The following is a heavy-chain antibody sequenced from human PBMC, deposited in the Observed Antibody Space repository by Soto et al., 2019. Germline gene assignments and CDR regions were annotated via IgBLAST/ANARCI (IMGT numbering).Heavy chain of an antibody. Sequence: PSETLSLTCIVSGASISSRSSYWGWIRQPPGKGLEWVGTFYSGGTYNNPSLKSRVTISVDTSKNQFSLRLGSVAAEDTAIYYCATTRGIAVGGSFDHWGQGTLVNVSS. CDR3: ATTRGIAVGGSFDH. J-gene: IGHJ5*02. D-gene: IGHD6-13*01. V-gene: IGHV4-39*01. CDR1: GASISSRSSY. CDR2: FYSGGT.